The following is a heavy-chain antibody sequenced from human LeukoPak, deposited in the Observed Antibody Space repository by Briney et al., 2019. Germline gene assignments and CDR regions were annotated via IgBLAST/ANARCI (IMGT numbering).Heavy chain of an antibody. CDR1: GYGFSSYW. CDR2: ICPGDSDT. Sequence: GESLKISFKGSGYGFSSYWIGWGRPMPGKGLEYMGIICPGDSDTRYSQSFQGQVTISADKSITTAYLQWSSLKASDTAMYYCARHTTVGGSLRFDYWGQGTLVSVSS. CDR3: ARHTTVGGSLRFDY. V-gene: IGHV5-51*01. J-gene: IGHJ4*02. D-gene: IGHD4-23*01.